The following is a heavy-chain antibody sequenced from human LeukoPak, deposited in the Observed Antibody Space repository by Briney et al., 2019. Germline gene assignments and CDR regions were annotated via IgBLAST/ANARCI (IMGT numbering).Heavy chain of an antibody. D-gene: IGHD3-3*01. J-gene: IGHJ4*02. CDR1: GYSLTSYY. V-gene: IGHV1-46*01. CDR2: INPSSSTT. CDR3: ARALESYSDY. Sequence: VSAVKVSCKASGYSLTSYYMQLLRQAPGQGLEWMANINPSSSTTSNAQTFQGRFTMTRDTSTNTLYMQLTSLRSEDTAVYYSARALESYSDYWGQGTLVTVSS.